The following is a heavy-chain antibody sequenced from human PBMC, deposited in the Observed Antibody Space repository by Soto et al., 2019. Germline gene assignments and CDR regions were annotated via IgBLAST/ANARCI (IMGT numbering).Heavy chain of an antibody. Sequence: PSQTFSLTCAISGDSVSSNSAAWNWIRQSPSRGLEWLGRTYYRSEWYNDYAVSVKSRTTINPDTSKNQFSLHLNSVTPEDTAVYYCARGGDWNSYAMDVWGQGTTVTVSS. J-gene: IGHJ6*02. V-gene: IGHV6-1*01. CDR1: GDSVSSNSAA. CDR2: TYYRSEWYN. CDR3: ARGGDWNSYAMDV. D-gene: IGHD1-1*01.